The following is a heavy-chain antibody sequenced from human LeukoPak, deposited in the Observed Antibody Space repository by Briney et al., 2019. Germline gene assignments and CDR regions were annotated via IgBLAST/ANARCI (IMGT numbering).Heavy chain of an antibody. D-gene: IGHD6-19*01. Sequence: SETLSLTCTVSGGFISSSSYYWGWIRQPPGKGLEWIGSIYYSGSTYYNPSLKSRVTISVDTSKNQFSLKLSSVTAADTAVYYCARGGASGWYGNWFDPWGQGTLVTVSS. J-gene: IGHJ5*02. CDR3: ARGGASGWYGNWFDP. V-gene: IGHV4-39*07. CDR1: GGFISSSSYY. CDR2: IYYSGST.